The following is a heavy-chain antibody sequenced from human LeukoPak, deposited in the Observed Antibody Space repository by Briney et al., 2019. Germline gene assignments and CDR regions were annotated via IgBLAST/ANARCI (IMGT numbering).Heavy chain of an antibody. J-gene: IGHJ4*02. CDR3: ARAVTSTEGY. CDR1: GFTFSTYW. Sequence: GGSLRLSCAASGFTFSTYWMTWVRQAPGKGLEWVASIREDGSEKYYVDSVKGRFTISRDNAQKSLYLEMNSLRVEDTAVYYCARAVTSTEGYWGQETLVTVSS. CDR2: IREDGSEK. V-gene: IGHV3-7*03.